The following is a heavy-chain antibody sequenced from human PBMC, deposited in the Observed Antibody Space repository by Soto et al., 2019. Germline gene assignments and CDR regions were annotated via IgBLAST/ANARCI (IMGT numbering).Heavy chain of an antibody. Sequence: QVQLVESGGGVVQPGRSLRLSCAASGFTFSSYAMHWVRQAPGKGLEWVAVISYDGSNKYYADSVKGRFTISRDNSKNTLYLQMNSLRAEDTAVYYCARDAFIAVAGWGAFDIWGQGTMVTVSS. CDR3: ARDAFIAVAGWGAFDI. CDR2: ISYDGSNK. CDR1: GFTFSSYA. J-gene: IGHJ3*02. V-gene: IGHV3-30-3*01. D-gene: IGHD6-19*01.